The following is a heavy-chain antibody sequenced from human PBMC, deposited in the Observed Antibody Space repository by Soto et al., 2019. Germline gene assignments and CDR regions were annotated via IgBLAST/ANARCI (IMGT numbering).Heavy chain of an antibody. CDR3: AREEAARIERWFDP. D-gene: IGHD6-6*01. Sequence: SETLSLTCTVSGGSINTINNYWSWIRQPPGKGLEWIGFISYSGSTYYNPSLMSRLTISLDTSTNRFSLKLTPVTAADTAVYYCAREEAARIERWFDPWGQGTLVTVSS. CDR2: ISYSGST. V-gene: IGHV4-30-4*01. CDR1: GGSINTINNY. J-gene: IGHJ5*02.